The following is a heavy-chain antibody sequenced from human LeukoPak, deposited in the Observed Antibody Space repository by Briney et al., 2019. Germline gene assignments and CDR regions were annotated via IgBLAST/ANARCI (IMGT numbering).Heavy chain of an antibody. D-gene: IGHD1-14*01. Sequence: SETLSLTCTVSGGSISSSSYYWGWIRQPPGKGLEWIGSIYYSGSTYYNPSLKSRVTISVDTSKNQFSLKVSSVTAADTALYYCARDRKYYYHMDVWGKGTTVTVSS. CDR1: GGSISSSSYY. CDR3: ARDRKYYYHMDV. CDR2: IYYSGST. V-gene: IGHV4-39*07. J-gene: IGHJ6*03.